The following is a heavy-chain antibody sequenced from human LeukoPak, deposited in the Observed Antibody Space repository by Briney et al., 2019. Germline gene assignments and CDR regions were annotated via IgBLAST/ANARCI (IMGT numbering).Heavy chain of an antibody. Sequence: GGSLRLSCAGSGFTVSSYAMHWVRQAPGKGLEYVSAISTDGGSTFYANSVKGRFTISRDNSKNTLYLQMGSLRAEDMGVYYCARWASAMDDWGKGTMVTVSS. CDR3: ARWASAMDD. CDR2: ISTDGGST. CDR1: GFTVSSYA. V-gene: IGHV3-64*01. J-gene: IGHJ6*03.